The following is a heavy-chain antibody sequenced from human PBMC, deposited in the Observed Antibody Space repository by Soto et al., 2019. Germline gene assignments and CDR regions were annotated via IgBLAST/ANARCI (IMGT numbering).Heavy chain of an antibody. D-gene: IGHD6-13*01. J-gene: IGHJ4*02. CDR3: ARPWYSSSWPLFDY. CDR2: IYPGGVNI. CDR1: GYSFTSHY. V-gene: IGHV1-46*03. Sequence: EASVNVSCKAIGYSFTSHYMHWVRQAPGQGLEWMGTIYPGGVNIGYAQKFKGRVTMTKDTSTSTVYMELNSLTSEDTAVYYCARPWYSSSWPLFDYWGQGTLVTVSS.